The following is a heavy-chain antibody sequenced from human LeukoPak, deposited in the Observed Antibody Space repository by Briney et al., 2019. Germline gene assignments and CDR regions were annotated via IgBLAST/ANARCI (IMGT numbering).Heavy chain of an antibody. CDR2: ISSTSSFI. CDR1: GFTFSSNS. V-gene: IGHV3-21*06. CDR3: ARSFQSSGSYNWLDP. Sequence: GGSLRLSCAASGFTFSSNSMNWVRQAPGKGLECVSSISSTSSFIYYADSVKGRFTISRDNAKNSLYLQMSSLRDDDTATYYCARSFQSSGSYNWLDPWGQGTLVTVSS. D-gene: IGHD6-19*01. J-gene: IGHJ5*02.